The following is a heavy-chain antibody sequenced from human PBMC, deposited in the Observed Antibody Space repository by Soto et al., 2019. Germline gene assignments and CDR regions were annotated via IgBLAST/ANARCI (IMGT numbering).Heavy chain of an antibody. J-gene: IGHJ4*02. CDR1: GGTFSRHA. D-gene: IGHD3-22*01. CDR3: ARGWGYDSNDYYYAY. V-gene: IGHV1-69*01. CDR2: IIPIFGTA. Sequence: QVQLVQAGAEVRKPGSSVKVSCTASGGTFSRHAISWVRQAPGQGLEWMGGIIPIFGTANHAQKFQGRVTIIADESTSTVYMELSSLRSEDTAMYHCARGWGYDSNDYYYAYWGQGTLVIVSS.